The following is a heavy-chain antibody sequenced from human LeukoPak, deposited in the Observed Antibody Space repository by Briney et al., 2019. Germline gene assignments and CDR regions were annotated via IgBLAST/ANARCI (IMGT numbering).Heavy chain of an antibody. J-gene: IGHJ5*02. CDR3: ARAGDDCSSTSCYRWSVYNWFDP. Sequence: PGGSLRLSCAASGFTFSSYGMHWVRQAPGKGLEWVAFIRYDGSNKWYAASVKGRFTISRDNSKNTLYLQMNSLRAEDTAVYYCARAGDDCSSTSCYRWSVYNWFDPWGQGTLVTVSS. CDR2: IRYDGSNK. CDR1: GFTFSSYG. V-gene: IGHV3-30*02. D-gene: IGHD2-2*02.